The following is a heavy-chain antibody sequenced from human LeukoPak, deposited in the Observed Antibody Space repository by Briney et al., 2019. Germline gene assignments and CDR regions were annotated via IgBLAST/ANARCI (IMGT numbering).Heavy chain of an antibody. CDR1: GGTFSSYA. V-gene: IGHV1-69*05. CDR2: IIPIFGTA. J-gene: IGHJ4*02. CDR3: ARDTHYYDSSGYYYSPYYFDY. Sequence: SVKVSCKASGGTFSSYAISWVRQAPGQGLEWMGGIIPIFGTANYAQKFRGRVTITTDESTSTAYMELSSLRSEDTAVYYCARDTHYYDSSGYYYSPYYFDYWGQGTLVTVSP. D-gene: IGHD3-22*01.